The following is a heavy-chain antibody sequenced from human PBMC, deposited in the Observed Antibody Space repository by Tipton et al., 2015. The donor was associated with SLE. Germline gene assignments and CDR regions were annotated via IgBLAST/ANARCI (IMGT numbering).Heavy chain of an antibody. Sequence: TLSLTCTVSGGSISSHYWSWIRPPPGKGLEWIGYIYYSVRTNYKPSLKSLLTISVDTSKNKFSLNLSSVTAADTAMYYCARAPDYYDSSGIDYWGPGTLVTVSS. V-gene: IGHV4-59*11. D-gene: IGHD3-22*01. CDR2: IYYSVRT. CDR1: GGSISSHY. J-gene: IGHJ4*02. CDR3: ARAPDYYDSSGIDY.